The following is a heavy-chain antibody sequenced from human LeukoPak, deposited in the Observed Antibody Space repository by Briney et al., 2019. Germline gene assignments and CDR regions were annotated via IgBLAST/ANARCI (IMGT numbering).Heavy chain of an antibody. J-gene: IGHJ4*02. D-gene: IGHD2-2*01. CDR1: GFTFSRYE. Sequence: GGSLRLSCAAAGFTFSRYEMHWVRQATGKGLEWVSAIDTAGDTYYPGSVKGRFTISRENAKNSLYLQMNSLRAGDTAVYYCARVAPAGKGFDYWGQGTLVTVSS. CDR3: ARVAPAGKGFDY. V-gene: IGHV3-13*01. CDR2: IDTAGDT.